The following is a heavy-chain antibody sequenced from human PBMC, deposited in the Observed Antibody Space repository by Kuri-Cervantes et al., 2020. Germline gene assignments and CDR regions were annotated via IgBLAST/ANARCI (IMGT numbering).Heavy chain of an antibody. V-gene: IGHV1-2*02. CDR3: ARGVKSSVWWSMDV. D-gene: IGHD6-19*01. CDR1: GYTFTGYY. Sequence: ASVKVSCKSSGYTFTGYYMQWVRQAPGQGLEWMGWINPDSGGANYAQKFQGRVTMTRDTSISTAYMELSRLRSDDTAVYYCARGVKSSVWWSMDVWGQGTTVTDSS. CDR2: INPDSGGA. J-gene: IGHJ6*02.